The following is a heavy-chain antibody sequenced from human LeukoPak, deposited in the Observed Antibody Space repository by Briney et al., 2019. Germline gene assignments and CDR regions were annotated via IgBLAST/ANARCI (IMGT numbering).Heavy chain of an antibody. CDR1: GFTLSSNW. V-gene: IGHV3-23*01. CDR2: ISGSGGST. CDR3: ANTLELTVNYYYYMDV. D-gene: IGHD4/OR15-4a*01. Sequence: PGGSLRLSCAGSGFTLSSNWMHWVRQAPGKGLEWVSAISGSGGSTYYADSVKGRFTISRDNSKNTLYLQMNSLRAEDTAVYYCANTLELTVNYYYYMDVWGKGTTVTVSS. J-gene: IGHJ6*03.